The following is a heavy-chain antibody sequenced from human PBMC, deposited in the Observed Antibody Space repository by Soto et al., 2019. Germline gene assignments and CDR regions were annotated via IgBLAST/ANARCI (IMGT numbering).Heavy chain of an antibody. Sequence: SETLSLTCTVSGGSISSYYWSWIRQPPGKGLEWIGYIYYSGKTYYNPSLKSRVTISVDTSKNQFSLKLNSVTAADTAVYYCARDLWGYCGADCYPLDVWGQGTTVTVSS. V-gene: IGHV4-59*01. J-gene: IGHJ6*02. CDR3: ARDLWGYCGADCYPLDV. CDR2: IYYSGKT. D-gene: IGHD2-21*02. CDR1: GGSISSYY.